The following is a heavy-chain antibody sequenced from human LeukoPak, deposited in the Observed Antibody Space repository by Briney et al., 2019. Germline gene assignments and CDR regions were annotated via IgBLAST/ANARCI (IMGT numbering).Heavy chain of an antibody. V-gene: IGHV1-18*01. J-gene: IGHJ4*02. CDR2: ISAYNGNT. D-gene: IGHD6-13*01. CDR1: GYTFTSYG. Sequence: ASVTVSFTASGYTFTSYGISWERQAPGQGLGWMGWISAYNGNTNYAQKLQGRVTMTTDTSTSTAYMELRSLRSDDTAVYYCALGSSSWYSDYWGQGTLVTVSS. CDR3: ALGSSSWYSDY.